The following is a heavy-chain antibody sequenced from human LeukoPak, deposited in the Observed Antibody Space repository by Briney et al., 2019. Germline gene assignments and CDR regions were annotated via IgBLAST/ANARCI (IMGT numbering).Heavy chain of an antibody. CDR3: ARRAGAYSHPYDY. CDR2: IYSGGFT. V-gene: IGHV3-53*01. J-gene: IGHJ4*02. D-gene: IGHD4/OR15-4a*01. CDR1: GLTFSDSW. Sequence: GGSLRLSCAASGLTFSDSWMNWVRQAPGKGLEWVSVIYSGGFTYYADSVKGRFTISRDNSKNTLYLQMNSLRAEDTAVYYCARRAGAYSHPYDYWGQGTLVTVSS.